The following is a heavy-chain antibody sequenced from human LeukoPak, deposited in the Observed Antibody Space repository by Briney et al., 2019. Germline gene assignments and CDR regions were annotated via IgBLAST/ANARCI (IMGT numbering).Heavy chain of an antibody. CDR3: ARATAMFPLFDY. D-gene: IGHD5-18*01. J-gene: IGHJ4*02. Sequence: PPGGSLRLSCAASGFTFSSYGMHWVRQAPGKGLEWVAVIWYDGSNKYYADSVKGRFTISRDNSKNTLYLQMNSLRAEDTAVYYCARATAMFPLFDYWGQGTLVTVSS. CDR1: GFTFSSYG. CDR2: IWYDGSNK. V-gene: IGHV3-30*19.